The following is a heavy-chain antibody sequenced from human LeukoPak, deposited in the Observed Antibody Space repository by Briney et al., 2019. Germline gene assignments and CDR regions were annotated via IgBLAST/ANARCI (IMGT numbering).Heavy chain of an antibody. CDR1: GGPFSSYA. CDR3: ARFSDSSGYVADAFDI. V-gene: IGHV1-69*05. Sequence: GASVKVSCKASGGPFSSYAISWVRQAPGQGLEWMGGIIPIFGTANYAQKFQGRVTITTDESTSTAYMELSSLRSEDTAVYYCARFSDSSGYVADAFDIWGQGTMVTVSS. CDR2: IIPIFGTA. D-gene: IGHD3-22*01. J-gene: IGHJ3*02.